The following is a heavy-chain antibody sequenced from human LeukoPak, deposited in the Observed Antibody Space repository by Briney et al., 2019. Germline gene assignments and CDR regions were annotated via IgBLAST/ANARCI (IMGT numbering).Heavy chain of an antibody. CDR1: GFPFSSYR. V-gene: IGHV3-48*01. J-gene: IGHJ4*02. CDR3: TRYPRALDY. CDR2: ISYTGII. Sequence: GGSLRLSCAASGFPFSSYRMNWVSRAPGKGLEGMSYISYTGIIYYADSLKGRFTNSRDNAKNSLYLHMNSLRAEDTALYYCTRYPRALDYWGQGTLVTVSS.